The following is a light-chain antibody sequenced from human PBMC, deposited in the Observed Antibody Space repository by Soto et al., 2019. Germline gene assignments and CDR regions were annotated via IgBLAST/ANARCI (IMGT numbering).Light chain of an antibody. CDR1: QSISTW. J-gene: IGKJ1*01. Sequence: DIQMTQSPSTLSASVGARVTITCRASQSISTWLAWYQQKPGKAPKLLIYDASSLQGGVPPRFSGSGSGTEFSLTVSSLQSDDFATYYWLQYGTYATFGQGTKVEI. CDR2: DAS. V-gene: IGKV1-5*01. CDR3: LQYGTYAT.